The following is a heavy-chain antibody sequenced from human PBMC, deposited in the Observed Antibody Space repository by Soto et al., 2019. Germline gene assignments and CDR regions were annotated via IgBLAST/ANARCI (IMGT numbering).Heavy chain of an antibody. CDR3: ARFGCTNGVCYKGWFDP. Sequence: SETLSLTCTVSGGSISSYYWSWIRQPAGKGLEWIGRIYTSGSTNYNPSLKSRVTMSVDTSKNQFSLKLSSVTAADTAVYYCARFGCTNGVCYKGWFDPWGQGTLVTVS. CDR1: GGSISSYY. D-gene: IGHD2-8*01. V-gene: IGHV4-4*07. J-gene: IGHJ5*02. CDR2: IYTSGST.